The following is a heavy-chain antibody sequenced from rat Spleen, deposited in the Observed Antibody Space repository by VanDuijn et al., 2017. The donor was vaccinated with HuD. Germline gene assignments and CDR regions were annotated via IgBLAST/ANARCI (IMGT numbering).Heavy chain of an antibody. V-gene: IGHV5-19*01. CDR2: ISPSGGST. CDR1: GFTLSDYV. D-gene: IGHD1-6*01. CDR3: ASHGPRISRFAY. Sequence: EVQLVESGGGLVQPGNSLKLSCAASGFTLSDYVMHWIRQAPTMGLEWVASISPSGGSTYYRDSVKGRFTISRDNAKSTLYLQMDSLRSEDTATYYCASHGPRISRFAYWGQGTLVTVSS. J-gene: IGHJ3*01.